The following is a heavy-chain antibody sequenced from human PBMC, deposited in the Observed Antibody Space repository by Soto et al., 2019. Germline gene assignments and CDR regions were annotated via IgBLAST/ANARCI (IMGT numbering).Heavy chain of an antibody. V-gene: IGHV3-53*04. CDR2: IYSGGST. CDR3: ARVYRQVLSNYYYYYMDV. CDR1: GFTVSSNY. D-gene: IGHD2-2*01. Sequence: EVQLVESGGGLVQPGGSLRLSCAASGFTVSSNYMSWVRQAPGKGLEWVSVIYSGGSTYYADSVKGRFTITRDNHKNTLYLQMNSLRAEDTAVYYCARVYRQVLSNYYYYYMDVWGKGTTVTVSS. J-gene: IGHJ6*03.